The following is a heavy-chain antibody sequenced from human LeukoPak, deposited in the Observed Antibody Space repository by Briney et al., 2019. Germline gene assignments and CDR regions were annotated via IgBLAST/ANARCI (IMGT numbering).Heavy chain of an antibody. J-gene: IGHJ6*02. Sequence: LSLTCTVSGGSISSYYWSWIRQPPGKGLEWVSGISWNSGSIGYADSVKGRFTISRDNAKNSLYLQMNSLRAEDTALYYCAKAPTIFGVVMNYGMDVWGQGTTVTVSS. V-gene: IGHV3-9*01. CDR2: ISWNSGSI. CDR1: GGSISSYY. CDR3: AKAPTIFGVVMNYGMDV. D-gene: IGHD3-3*01.